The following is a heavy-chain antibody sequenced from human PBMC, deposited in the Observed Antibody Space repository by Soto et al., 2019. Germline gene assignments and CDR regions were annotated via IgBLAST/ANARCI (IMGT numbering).Heavy chain of an antibody. CDR2: ISAYNGNT. CDR3: ARSCILGFSPKRTPRRNQFDP. Sequence: ASVKVSCKASGYTFTSYGTSWVRQAPGQGLEWMGWISAYNGNTNYAQKLQGRVTMTTDTSTSTAYMELRSLRSDDTAVYYCARSCILGFSPKRTPRRNQFDPWGQGTLVAVSS. D-gene: IGHD1-1*01. J-gene: IGHJ5*02. V-gene: IGHV1-18*04. CDR1: GYTFTSYG.